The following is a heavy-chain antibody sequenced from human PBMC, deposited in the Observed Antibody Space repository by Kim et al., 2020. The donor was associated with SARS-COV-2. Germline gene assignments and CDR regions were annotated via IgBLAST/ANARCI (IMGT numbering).Heavy chain of an antibody. Sequence: SVKVSCKASGGTFSSYAISWVRQAPGQGLEWMGGIIPIFGTANYAQKFQGRVTITADESTSTAYMELSSLRSEDTAVYYCAREWVGSSYYYYGMDVWGQGTTVTVSS. CDR2: IIPIFGTA. CDR1: GGTFSSYA. CDR3: AREWVGSSYYYYGMDV. D-gene: IGHD1-26*01. J-gene: IGHJ6*02. V-gene: IGHV1-69*13.